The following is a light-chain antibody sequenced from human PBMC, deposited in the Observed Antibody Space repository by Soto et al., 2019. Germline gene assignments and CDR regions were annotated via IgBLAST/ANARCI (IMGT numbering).Light chain of an antibody. Sequence: SYELTQPPSVSVAPGKTARITCRGNNIGSKSVHWYQQKPGQAPVLVIYYDSDRPSGIPERFSGSNSGNTATLTISRVEARDEADYYCQVWDSRSDHHVVFGGGTKLTVL. CDR1: NIGSKS. CDR3: QVWDSRSDHHVV. J-gene: IGLJ2*01. CDR2: YDS. V-gene: IGLV3-21*04.